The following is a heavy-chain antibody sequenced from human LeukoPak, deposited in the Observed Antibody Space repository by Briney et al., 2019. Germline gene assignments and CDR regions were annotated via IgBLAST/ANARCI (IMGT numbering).Heavy chain of an antibody. CDR2: ISPGGGPT. CDR1: GFPFSSPG. Sequence: GGTLRLSCAGSGFPFSSPGMNWVRQAPGKGLEWVSGISPGGGPTYYADSVKGRFTISRDNSKNTLYLQMNSLRAEDTAVYYCAKVVTLLWFGELFDYWGQGTLVTVSS. V-gene: IGHV3-23*01. J-gene: IGHJ4*02. CDR3: AKVVTLLWFGELFDY. D-gene: IGHD3-10*01.